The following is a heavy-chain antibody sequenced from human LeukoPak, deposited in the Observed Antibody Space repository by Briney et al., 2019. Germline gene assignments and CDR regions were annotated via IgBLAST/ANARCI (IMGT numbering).Heavy chain of an antibody. D-gene: IGHD2-21*02. CDR1: GGSFSGDF. Sequence: SETLSLTCAVYGGSFSGDFWSWIRQSPGKGLEWIGEINHGGSTTYNPSLQSRVTISVDTSKNQFSLKLSSVTAADTAVYYCARIYCGGDCRGYYYHYYMDVWGKGTTVTISS. CDR3: ARIYCGGDCRGYYYHYYMDV. V-gene: IGHV4-34*01. J-gene: IGHJ6*03. CDR2: INHGGST.